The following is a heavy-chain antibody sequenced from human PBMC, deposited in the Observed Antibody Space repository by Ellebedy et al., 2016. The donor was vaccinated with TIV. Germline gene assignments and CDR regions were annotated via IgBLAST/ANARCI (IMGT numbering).Heavy chain of an antibody. V-gene: IGHV3-64*01. CDR3: ARNSIAAADAFDI. CDR2: ISSSGGST. Sequence: GESLKISCAASGFTFSSYAMHWVRQAPGKGLEYVSAISSSGGSTYYANSVKGRFTISRDNSKNTLYLQMGSLRAEDMAVYYCARNSIAAADAFDIWGQGTMVTVSS. D-gene: IGHD6-13*01. J-gene: IGHJ3*02. CDR1: GFTFSSYA.